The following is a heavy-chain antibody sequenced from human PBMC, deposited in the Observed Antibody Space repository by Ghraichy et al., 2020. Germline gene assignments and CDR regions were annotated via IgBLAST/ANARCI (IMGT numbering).Heavy chain of an antibody. CDR2: IYYSGST. J-gene: IGHJ2*01. V-gene: IGHV4-59*01. Sequence: SETLSLTCTVSGGSISSYYWSWIRQPPGKGLEWIGYIYYSGSTNYNPSLKSRVTISVDTSKNQFSLKLSSVTAADTAVYYCARVGSSSWYRYFDLWGRGTLVTVSS. D-gene: IGHD6-13*01. CDR3: ARVGSSSWYRYFDL. CDR1: GGSISSYY.